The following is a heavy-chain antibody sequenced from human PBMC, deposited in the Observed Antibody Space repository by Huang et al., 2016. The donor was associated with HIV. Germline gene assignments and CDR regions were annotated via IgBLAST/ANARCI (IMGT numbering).Heavy chain of an antibody. CDR3: AAQWELRGGVDF. D-gene: IGHD1-26*01. V-gene: IGHV3-53*01. CDR2: IYSDEST. CDR1: GFTVSSNY. J-gene: IGHJ4*02. Sequence: EVQLVESGGGLIQPGGSLRLSCAASGFTVSSNYMSWVRQAPGKGLEWVSVIYSDESTYFADSVKGRFTISRDNSKNTLYLQMNSLRAEDTAVYYCAAQWELRGGVDFWGQGTLVTVSS.